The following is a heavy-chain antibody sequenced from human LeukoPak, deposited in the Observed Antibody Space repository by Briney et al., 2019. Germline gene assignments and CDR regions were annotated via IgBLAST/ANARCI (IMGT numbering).Heavy chain of an antibody. CDR3: AKSRGYGSGSYYTY. J-gene: IGHJ4*02. CDR2: IWYDGSNK. V-gene: IGHV3-33*06. Sequence: QSGGSLRLSCAASGFTFSSYGMHWVRQAPGKGLEWVAVIWYDGSNKYYADSVKGRFTISRDNSKNTLYLQMNSLRAEDTAVYYCAKSRGYGSGSYYTYWGQGTLVTASS. D-gene: IGHD3-10*01. CDR1: GFTFSSYG.